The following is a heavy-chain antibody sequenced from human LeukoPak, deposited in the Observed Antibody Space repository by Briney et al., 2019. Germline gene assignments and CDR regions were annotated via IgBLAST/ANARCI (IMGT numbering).Heavy chain of an antibody. D-gene: IGHD5-18*01. CDR2: INHSGST. CDR3: ARARRGYNYRGNWFDP. J-gene: IGHJ5*02. V-gene: IGHV4-34*01. Sequence: KASETLSLTCAVYGGSFSGYYWSWIRQPPGKGLDWIGEINHSGSTNYNPSLKRRVTISVGTSKKQFPLKLRSATDADTAVYYCARARRGYNYRGNWFDPWGQGTLVTVSS. CDR1: GGSFSGYY.